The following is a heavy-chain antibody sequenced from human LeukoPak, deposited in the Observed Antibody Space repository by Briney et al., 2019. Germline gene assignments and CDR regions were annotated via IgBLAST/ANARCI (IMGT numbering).Heavy chain of an antibody. D-gene: IGHD2-21*01. Sequence: KPSQTLSLTCTVSGGSISSGGYYWSWIRQHPGKGLEWIGYIYYSGSTYYNPSLKSRVTISVDTSKNQFSLKLSSVTAADTAVYYCATTSDSGDYFDYWGQGTLVTVSS. CDR1: GGSISSGGYY. J-gene: IGHJ4*02. CDR3: ATTSDSGDYFDY. V-gene: IGHV4-31*03. CDR2: IYYSGST.